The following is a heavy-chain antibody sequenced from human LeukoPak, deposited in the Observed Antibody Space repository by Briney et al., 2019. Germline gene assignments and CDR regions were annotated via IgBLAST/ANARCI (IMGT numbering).Heavy chain of an antibody. CDR3: ASMFSSMEYNDASHVTYFDS. CDR2: IASSGAYT. J-gene: IGHJ4*02. Sequence: GGSLRLSCATSGFTFGSYAMTWVRQAPGKGLEWVSSIASSGAYTYYADSVKGRFTISRDNSKNTLFLQMNSLRVDDSAMYSCASMFSSMEYNDASHVTYFDSCGQGALVTVSS. V-gene: IGHV3-23*01. CDR1: GFTFGSYA. D-gene: IGHD6-13*01.